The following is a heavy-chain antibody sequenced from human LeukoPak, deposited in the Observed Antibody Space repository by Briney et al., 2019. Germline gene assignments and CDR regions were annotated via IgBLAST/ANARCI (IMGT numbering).Heavy chain of an antibody. V-gene: IGHV4-59*01. Sequence: SETLSLTCTISGGSISTYYWSWIRQPPGKGLEWIGYIYYSGSTNYNPSLKSRVTISVDTCKNQFSLKLSSVTAADTAVYYCARGSDFWSGYYFDYWGQGTLVTVSS. J-gene: IGHJ4*02. CDR2: IYYSGST. D-gene: IGHD3-3*01. CDR1: GGSISTYY. CDR3: ARGSDFWSGYYFDY.